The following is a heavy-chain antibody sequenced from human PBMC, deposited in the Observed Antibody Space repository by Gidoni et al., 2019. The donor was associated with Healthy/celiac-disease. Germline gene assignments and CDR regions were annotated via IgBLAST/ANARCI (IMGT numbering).Heavy chain of an antibody. CDR1: GFSRSTSGVG. CDR3: AHRHDFWSCYYFDY. V-gene: IGHV2-5*01. CDR2: IYWTDDK. D-gene: IGHD3-3*01. Sequence: ITLEEAGPTLVKPTQTLTLTGTFAGFSRSTSGVGVGWIRQPPGKALEWLALIYWTDDKRYSPSLKSRLTITKDTSKHQVVLTMTNMDPVDTATYYCAHRHDFWSCYYFDYWGQGTLVTVSS. J-gene: IGHJ4*02.